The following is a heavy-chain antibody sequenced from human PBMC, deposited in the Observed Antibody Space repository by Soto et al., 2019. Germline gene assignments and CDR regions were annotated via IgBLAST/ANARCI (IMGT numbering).Heavy chain of an antibody. V-gene: IGHV1-69*13. CDR2: IIPIFGTA. D-gene: IGHD3-22*01. J-gene: IGHJ3*02. CDR1: GGTFSSYA. CDR3: AREGGVYYYDSSGYGSGAFDI. Sequence: ASVKVSCKASGGTFSSYAISWVRQAPGQGLEWMGGIIPIFGTANYAQKFQGRVTITADESTSTAYMELSSLRSEDTAVYYCAREGGVYYYDSSGYGSGAFDIWGQGTMVTVSS.